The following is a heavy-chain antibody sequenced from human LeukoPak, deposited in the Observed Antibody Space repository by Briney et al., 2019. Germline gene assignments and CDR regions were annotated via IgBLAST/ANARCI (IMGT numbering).Heavy chain of an antibody. CDR2: IDYRGST. CDR1: GGSVSGTTYY. D-gene: IGHD2/OR15-2a*01. Sequence: PSETLSLTCTASGGSVSGTTYYWDWIRQPPGKGLEWIGNIDYRGSTNYNPSLKSRVTISVDTAKNQFSLKLSSVTAADTAVYYCARYYCHSDRCPSFDYWGQGTLVTVSS. CDR3: ARYYCHSDRCPSFDY. V-gene: IGHV4-39*01. J-gene: IGHJ4*02.